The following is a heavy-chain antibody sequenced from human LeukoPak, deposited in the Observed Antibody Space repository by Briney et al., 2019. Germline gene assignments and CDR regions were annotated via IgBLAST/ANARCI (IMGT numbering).Heavy chain of an antibody. Sequence: GGSLRLSCAVSGFSVSSSFLTWVRQAPGKGLEWVSVIFSGGSTYYADSVKGRFTISRDNSKNTLYLQMNSLRAEDTAVYYCVNYYHSGGPTAGGFDIWGQGTMVTVSS. V-gene: IGHV3-53*01. CDR3: VNYYHSGGPTAGGFDI. D-gene: IGHD3-22*01. J-gene: IGHJ3*02. CDR1: GFSVSSSF. CDR2: IFSGGST.